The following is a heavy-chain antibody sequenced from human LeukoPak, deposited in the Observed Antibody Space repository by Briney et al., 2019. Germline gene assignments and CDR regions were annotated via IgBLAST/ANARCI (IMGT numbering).Heavy chain of an antibody. CDR1: GYTFTSYD. V-gene: IGHV1-8*03. Sequence: ASVKVSCKASGYTFTSYDINWVRQATGQGLEWMGWMNPNSGNTGYAQKFQGRVTITRNTSISTAYMELSSLRSEDTAVYYCARGLSISDFGVHNWFDPWGQGTLVTVSS. CDR2: MNPNSGNT. D-gene: IGHD3-3*01. J-gene: IGHJ5*02. CDR3: ARGLSISDFGVHNWFDP.